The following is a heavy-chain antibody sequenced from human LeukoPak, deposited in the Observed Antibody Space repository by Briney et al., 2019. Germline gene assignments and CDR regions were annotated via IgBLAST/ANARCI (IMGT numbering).Heavy chain of an antibody. J-gene: IGHJ5*02. D-gene: IGHD1-26*01. Sequence: PSETLSLTCTVSGGSISSSSYYWGWIRQPPGKGLEWIGYIYYTGSTNYNPSLKSRVTISVDTSKNQFSLKLNSVTAADTAVYYCASHPPAAARPWGWFDPWGQGTLVTVSS. CDR1: GGSISSSSYY. CDR2: IYYTGST. CDR3: ASHPPAAARPWGWFDP. V-gene: IGHV4-61*05.